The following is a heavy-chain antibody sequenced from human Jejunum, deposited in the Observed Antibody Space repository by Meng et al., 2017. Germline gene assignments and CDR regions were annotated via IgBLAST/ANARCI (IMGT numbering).Heavy chain of an antibody. V-gene: IGHV1-69*08. CDR1: VGALRLST. D-gene: IGHD3-22*01. CDR2: VSPVFGSS. CDR3: ATEPADGSGYYYEN. Sequence: QLVQSGAEINNPGSSVKVSCRASVGALRLSTVDWVRPAPGQGLEWVGRVSPVFGSSEYAQNFSGRVTINVTEFTNTAYMELSSLASEDTAVYYCATEPADGSGYYYENWGQGTLVTVSS. J-gene: IGHJ4*02.